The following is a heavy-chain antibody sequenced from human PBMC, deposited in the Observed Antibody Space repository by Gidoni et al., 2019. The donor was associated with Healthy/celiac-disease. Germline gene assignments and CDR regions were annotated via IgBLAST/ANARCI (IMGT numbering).Heavy chain of an antibody. D-gene: IGHD3-3*01. CDR3: AGTRVTMFGVVTRYYYYGMDV. V-gene: IGHV4-34*01. Sequence: QVQLQQWGAGLLTPSETLSLTCAVYGGSFSGYYWSWIRQPPGKGLEWIGEINHSGSTNYNPYLKSRVTISVDTSKNQSSLKLSSVTAADTAVYYCAGTRVTMFGVVTRYYYYGMDVWGQGTTVTVSS. CDR1: GGSFSGYY. CDR2: INHSGST. J-gene: IGHJ6*02.